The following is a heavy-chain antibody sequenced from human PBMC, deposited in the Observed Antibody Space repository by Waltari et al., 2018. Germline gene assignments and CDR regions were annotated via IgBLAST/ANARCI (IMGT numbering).Heavy chain of an antibody. V-gene: IGHV4-34*01. CDR3: AITSDCSSTSCVDAFDI. CDR1: GGSFSGYY. D-gene: IGHD2-2*01. J-gene: IGHJ3*02. Sequence: QVQLQQWGAGLLKPSETLSLTCAVYGGSFSGYYWSWIRQPPGKGLEWIGEINHSGSTNYNTSLKSRGTISVDTSKNQFSLKLSSVTAADTAVYYCAITSDCSSTSCVDAFDIWGQGTMVTVSS. CDR2: INHSGST.